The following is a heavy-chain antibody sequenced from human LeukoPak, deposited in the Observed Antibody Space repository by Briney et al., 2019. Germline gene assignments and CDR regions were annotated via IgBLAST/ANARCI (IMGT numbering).Heavy chain of an antibody. CDR2: IYYTGST. CDR3: ARGDGYYTDVDY. J-gene: IGHJ4*02. Sequence: PSETLSLTCSVSGGSINSYYWSWIRQPPGKGLEWIGFIYYTGSTNYDPSLRSRVTISVDTSKNQVSLKLSSVTAADTAVYYCARGDGYYTDVDYWGQGALVTVSS. V-gene: IGHV4-59*01. CDR1: GGSINSYY. D-gene: IGHD3-3*01.